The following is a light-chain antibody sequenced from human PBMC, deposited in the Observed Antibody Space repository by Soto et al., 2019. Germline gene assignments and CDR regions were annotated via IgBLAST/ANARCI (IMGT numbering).Light chain of an antibody. V-gene: IGLV2-8*01. CDR3: SSFAGSNNYV. CDR2: EVS. CDR1: SSDVGGYNY. J-gene: IGLJ1*01. Sequence: VLTQPPSASRSPGQSVTISCTGTSSDVGGYNYVSWYQQHPGKAPKLMIYEVSKRPSGVPDRFSGSKSGNTASLTVSGLQAEDEADYYCSSFAGSNNYVFGTGTKVTVL.